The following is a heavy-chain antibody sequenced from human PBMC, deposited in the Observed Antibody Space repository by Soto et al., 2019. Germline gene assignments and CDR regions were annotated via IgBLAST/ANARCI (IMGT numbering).Heavy chain of an antibody. J-gene: IGHJ6*02. V-gene: IGHV4-30-4*01. CDR1: GGSISSGDYY. CDR2: IYYSGST. CDR3: ARALDYYGYYYYYGMDV. Sequence: PSETLSLTCTVSGGSISSGDYYWSWIRQPPGKGLEWIGYIYYSGSTYYNPSLKSRVTISVDTSKNQFSLKLSSVTVADTAVYYCARALDYYGYYYYYGMDVWGQGTTVTVSS. D-gene: IGHD1-26*01.